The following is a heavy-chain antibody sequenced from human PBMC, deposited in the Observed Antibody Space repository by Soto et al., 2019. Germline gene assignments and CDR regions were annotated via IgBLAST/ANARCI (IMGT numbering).Heavy chain of an antibody. CDR3: ASLFCGGDRYSLRDGLDV. CDR2: ISFDGGNK. J-gene: IGHJ6*02. CDR1: GFTFTSFA. V-gene: IGHV3-30-3*01. D-gene: IGHD2-21*02. Sequence: QLQLVESGGGVVQPGRSLRLSCTASGFTFTSFALHWVRQAPGKGLEWVAIISFDGGNKYYADSVKGRFTISRDNSKNTLYLQLNSLRSEDTAVYYCASLFCGGDRYSLRDGLDVWGQGTTVTVS.